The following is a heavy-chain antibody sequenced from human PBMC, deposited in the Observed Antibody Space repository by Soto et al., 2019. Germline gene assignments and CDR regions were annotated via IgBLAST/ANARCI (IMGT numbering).Heavy chain of an antibody. D-gene: IGHD1-26*01. Sequence: EVQLVESGGGLVQPGGSLRLSCAASGLTFGDYWMNWVRQAPGKGLVCVANIRKDGSEQNYVDSVKGRFTISRDSATNSLFLQMSSLRVEDTAVYFCAGGIVWESEFWGPGNQVSVSS. J-gene: IGHJ4*02. CDR2: IRKDGSEQ. V-gene: IGHV3-7*05. CDR3: AGGIVWESEF. CDR1: GLTFGDYW.